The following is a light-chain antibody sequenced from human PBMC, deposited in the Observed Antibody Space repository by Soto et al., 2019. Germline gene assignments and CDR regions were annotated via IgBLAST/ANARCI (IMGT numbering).Light chain of an antibody. CDR3: QQSYITPRT. J-gene: IGKJ1*01. CDR1: QSISSN. V-gene: IGKV1-39*01. Sequence: DIEMTQSPSSLSASVGDRVTITCRASQSISSNLNWYQQKPGKAPKLLIYAASSLQSGVPSRFSGGGSGTDFTLTSSSLQPEDFAPYYCQQSYITPRTFGQGAKVDIK. CDR2: AAS.